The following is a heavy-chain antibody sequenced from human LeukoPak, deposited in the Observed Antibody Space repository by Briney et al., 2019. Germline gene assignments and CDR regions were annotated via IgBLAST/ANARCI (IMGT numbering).Heavy chain of an antibody. CDR1: GFTFDDYA. D-gene: IGHD4-17*01. J-gene: IGHJ3*02. CDR3: AKVSYVYGDYGDAFDI. CDR2: ISWNSGSI. Sequence: GRSLRLSCAASGFTFDDYAMHWVRQAPGEGLEWGSGISWNSGSIGYADSVKGRFTISRDNAKNSLYLQMNSLRAEDTALYYCAKVSYVYGDYGDAFDIWGQGTMVTVSS. V-gene: IGHV3-9*01.